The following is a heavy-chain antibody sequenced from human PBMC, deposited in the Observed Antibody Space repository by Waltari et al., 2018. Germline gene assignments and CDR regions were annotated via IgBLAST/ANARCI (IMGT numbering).Heavy chain of an antibody. D-gene: IGHD2-21*01. Sequence: QVQLQESGPGLVKPSETLSLTCTVSGGSISSYYWSWIRQPPGKGLEWIGYIYYSGSTNYNPSLKRRVTISVDTSKNQFSLKLSSVTAADTAVYYCARSIPLVVMDAFDIWGQGTMVTVSS. CDR1: GGSISSYY. CDR2: IYYSGST. V-gene: IGHV4-59*13. J-gene: IGHJ3*02. CDR3: ARSIPLVVMDAFDI.